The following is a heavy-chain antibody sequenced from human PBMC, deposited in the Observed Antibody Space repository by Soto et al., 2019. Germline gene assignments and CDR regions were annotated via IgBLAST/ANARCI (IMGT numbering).Heavy chain of an antibody. CDR1: GYTLTELS. V-gene: IGHV1-24*01. CDR2: FDPEDGET. CDR3: ATDPLANGGLMVGGAFDI. J-gene: IGHJ3*02. Sequence: ASVKVSCKVSGYTLTELSMHWVRQAPGKGLEWMGGFDPEDGETIYAQKFQGRVTMTEDTSTDTAYMELSSLRSEDTAVYYCATDPLANGGLMVGGAFDIWGQGTMVTVSS. D-gene: IGHD7-27*01.